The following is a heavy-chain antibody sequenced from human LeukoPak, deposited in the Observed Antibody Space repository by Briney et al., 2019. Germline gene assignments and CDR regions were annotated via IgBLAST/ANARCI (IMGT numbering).Heavy chain of an antibody. J-gene: IGHJ4*02. D-gene: IGHD5-24*01. CDR1: RCAFTNSA. CDR3: AAAPIEMQQRGFDY. Sequence: SVKVSCKASRCAFTNSAMQWVRQARGQRLEWIGWIVVASGNTKYAQKFQERVTITRDMSTSTAYMELSSPSPEDTAVYYCAAAPIEMQQRGFDYWGQGTLVTVSS. V-gene: IGHV1-58*02. CDR2: IVVASGNT.